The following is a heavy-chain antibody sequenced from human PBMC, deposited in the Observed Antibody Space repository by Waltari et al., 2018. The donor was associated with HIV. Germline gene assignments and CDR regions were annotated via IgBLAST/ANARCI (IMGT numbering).Heavy chain of an antibody. Sequence: VQVVQSGAEVQKPGSSVKVSCQASGDTLSNYAVSSVLQAPGQGLEWMGRTSPARCIARHTDKFQDRVTINADKATNSSYMELGGLRSEDTALYFCALGRIDDIRSGRENLGGFDPWGPGTLVSVSS. CDR3: ALGRIDDIRSGRENLGGFDP. CDR1: GDTLSNYA. J-gene: IGHJ5*02. D-gene: IGHD3-3*01. V-gene: IGHV1-69*04. CDR2: TSPARCIA.